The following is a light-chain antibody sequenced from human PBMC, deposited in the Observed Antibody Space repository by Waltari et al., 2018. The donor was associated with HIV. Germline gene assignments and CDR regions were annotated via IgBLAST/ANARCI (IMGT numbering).Light chain of an antibody. Sequence: SYDLTQPPSVSVSPGQTASITCFGDKLGNKYACWYQQKPGQSPVLVIYQDTKRPSGIPERFSGSHSGNTATLTVSGTQAMDEADYYCQAWDSSTVLFGGGTTLTVL. J-gene: IGLJ2*01. V-gene: IGLV3-1*01. CDR3: QAWDSSTVL. CDR1: KLGNKY. CDR2: QDT.